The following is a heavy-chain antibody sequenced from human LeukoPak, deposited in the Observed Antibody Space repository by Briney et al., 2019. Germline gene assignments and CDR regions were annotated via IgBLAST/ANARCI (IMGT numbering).Heavy chain of an antibody. CDR1: GYTFTDYY. V-gene: IGHV1-2*02. CDR3: AGLPRYNWNEPLDY. Sequence: SVKVSCKASGYTFTDYYMHGLRQARGQGLEGMGWTNPNSGGTKYAQKFQGRVTMTRDTSINTAYMELSRLTFDDTAVFYCAGLPRYNWNEPLDYWGQGTLVTVSS. CDR2: TNPNSGGT. D-gene: IGHD1-20*01. J-gene: IGHJ4*02.